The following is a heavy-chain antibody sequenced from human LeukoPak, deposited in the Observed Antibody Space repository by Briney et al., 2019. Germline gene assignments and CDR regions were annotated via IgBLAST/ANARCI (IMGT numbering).Heavy chain of an antibody. D-gene: IGHD6-13*01. CDR3: ARDQTLPSQYSSSWSLNFDY. J-gene: IGHJ4*02. CDR2: ISYDGSNK. Sequence: QPGGSLRLSCAASGFTFSSYAMHWVRQAPGKGLEWVAVISYDGSNKYYADSVKGRFTISRDNSKNTLYLQMNSLRAEDTAVYYCARDQTLPSQYSSSWSLNFDYWGQGTLVTVSS. CDR1: GFTFSSYA. V-gene: IGHV3-30*04.